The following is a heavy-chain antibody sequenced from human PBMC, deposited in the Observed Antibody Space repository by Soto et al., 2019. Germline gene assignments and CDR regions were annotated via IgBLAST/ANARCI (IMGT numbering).Heavy chain of an antibody. Sequence: EVQLVESGGSVIRPGGSLRLSCAAAGFAFQNHGMAWVRQLPGKGLEWVAGISGSGVNAGYADSVKGRFTISRDNGDNSLYLEINNLGVEDTALYHCARKPHWQYWYFDLWGRGTLVTVSS. J-gene: IGHJ2*01. CDR2: ISGSGVNA. V-gene: IGHV3-20*01. CDR3: ARKPHWQYWYFDL. D-gene: IGHD1-1*01. CDR1: GFAFQNHG.